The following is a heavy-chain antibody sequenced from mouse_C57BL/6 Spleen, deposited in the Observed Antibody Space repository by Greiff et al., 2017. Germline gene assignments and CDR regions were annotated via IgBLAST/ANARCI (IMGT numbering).Heavy chain of an antibody. D-gene: IGHD1-1*01. CDR3: TRVFMFAY. CDR1: GFNIKDDY. CDR2: IDPENGET. J-gene: IGHJ3*01. V-gene: IGHV14-4*01. Sequence: VQLKESGAELVRPGASVKLSCTASGFNIKDDYMHWVKQRPEQGLEWIGWIDPENGETEYASKFQGKATITADTASNPAYLQLSSLTSEDTAVYYCTRVFMFAYWGQGTLVTVSA.